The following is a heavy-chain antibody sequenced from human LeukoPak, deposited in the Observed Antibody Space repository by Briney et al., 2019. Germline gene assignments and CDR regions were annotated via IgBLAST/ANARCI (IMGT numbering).Heavy chain of an antibody. CDR3: ARAQSVLRYFDWLLYY. V-gene: IGHV3-11*01. D-gene: IGHD3-9*01. Sequence: GGSLRLSCAASGFTFSDYYMSWIRQAPGKGLEWVSYISSSGSTIYYADSVKGRFAISRDNVKNSPYLQMNSLRAEDTAVYYCARAQSVLRYFDWLLYYWGQGTLVTVSS. J-gene: IGHJ4*02. CDR1: GFTFSDYY. CDR2: ISSSGSTI.